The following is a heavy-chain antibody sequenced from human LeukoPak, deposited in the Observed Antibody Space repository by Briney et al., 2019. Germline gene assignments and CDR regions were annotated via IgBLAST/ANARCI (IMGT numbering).Heavy chain of an antibody. CDR1: GFTFRSYE. V-gene: IGHV3-48*03. CDR3: ARDLYSGSYYDFDY. J-gene: IGHJ4*02. CDR2: LSSSGSAF. Sequence: GGSLRLSCEDSGFTFRSYEMNWVRQAPGKGLEWIAYLSSSGSAFSYADSVTGRFSISRDNAKSSLYLQMNSLRVEDTAVYYCARDLYSGSYYDFDYWGQGTLVTVSS. D-gene: IGHD1-26*01.